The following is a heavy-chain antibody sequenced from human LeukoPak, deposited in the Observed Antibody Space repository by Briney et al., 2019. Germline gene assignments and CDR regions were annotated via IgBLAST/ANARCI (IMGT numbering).Heavy chain of an antibody. D-gene: IGHD2-15*01. CDR2: INHSGST. CDR1: GGSFSGYY. V-gene: IGHV4-34*01. CDR3: ARRGYCSGGSCYPLGYYYYMDV. J-gene: IGHJ6*03. Sequence: PSETLSLTCAVYGGSFSGYYWSWIRQPPGKGLEWIGEINHSGSTNYNPSLKSRVTISVDTSKNQFSPKLSSVTAADTAVYYCARRGYCSGGSCYPLGYYYYMDVWGKGTTVTVSS.